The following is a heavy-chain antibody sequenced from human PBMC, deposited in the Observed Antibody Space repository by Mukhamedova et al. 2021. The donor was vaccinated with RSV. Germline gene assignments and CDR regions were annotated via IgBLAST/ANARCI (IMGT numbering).Heavy chain of an antibody. CDR2: ITDSGTTT. D-gene: IGHD2-21*01. Sequence: QAPGKGLEWVSHITDSGTTTYYADSVKGRFTISRDNYKSTLYLQMNSLRAEDTALYYCAKNLAHFLDYSHSYIDVWGKGTTVTV. CDR3: AKNLAHFLDYSHSYIDV. J-gene: IGHJ6*03. V-gene: IGHV3-23*01.